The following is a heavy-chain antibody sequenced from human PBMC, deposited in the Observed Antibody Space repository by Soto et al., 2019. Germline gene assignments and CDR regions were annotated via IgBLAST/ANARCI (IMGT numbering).Heavy chain of an antibody. D-gene: IGHD3-9*01. J-gene: IGHJ4*02. Sequence: GGSLRLSCAGSGITLSDHYIDWVRQAPGKGLEWVGRSRDKAQGYSTAYAASVKGRFTAYLQWSSLKASDTAMYYCARQGYDILTGSIYYFDYWGQGTLVTVSS. CDR3: ARQGYDILTGSIYYFDY. V-gene: IGHV3-72*01. CDR2: SRDKAQGYST. CDR1: GITLSDHY.